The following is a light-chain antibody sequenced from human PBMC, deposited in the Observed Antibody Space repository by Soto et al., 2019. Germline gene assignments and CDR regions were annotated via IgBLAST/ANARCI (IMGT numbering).Light chain of an antibody. Sequence: EVVLTQSPATLSVSPGERATLSCRASQSVSSNLAWYQQKPGQAPRLLIYGASTRATGIPARFSGSGSGTDFTLTISSLQSEDFAIYYCQQYNNWPPITFGQGTRLEIK. CDR3: QQYNNWPPIT. V-gene: IGKV3-15*01. CDR1: QSVSSN. J-gene: IGKJ5*01. CDR2: GAS.